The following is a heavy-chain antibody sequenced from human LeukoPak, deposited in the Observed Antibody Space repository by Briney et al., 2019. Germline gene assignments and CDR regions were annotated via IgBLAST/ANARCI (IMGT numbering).Heavy chain of an antibody. D-gene: IGHD6-13*01. Sequence: SETLSLTCTVSGGSISIANYFWGWIRQPPGKGLEWIGSTYYDGSTYYNPSLKSRVTISVDTSKNQFSLKLSPVTAADTAVYYCARLRSSSWQYFDYWGQGTLVTVSS. CDR1: GGSISIANYF. CDR2: TYYDGST. J-gene: IGHJ4*02. V-gene: IGHV4-39*07. CDR3: ARLRSSSWQYFDY.